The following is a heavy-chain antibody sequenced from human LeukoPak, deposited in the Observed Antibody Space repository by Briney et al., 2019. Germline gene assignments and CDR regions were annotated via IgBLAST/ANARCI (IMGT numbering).Heavy chain of an antibody. J-gene: IGHJ4*02. Sequence: PGGSLRLSCAASGFTFSSYAMHWVRQAPGKGLEWVAVISYDGSNKYYADSVKGRFTISRDNSKNTLYLQMNSLRAEDTAVYYCARDEYDSSGNGFDYWGQGTLVTVSS. CDR1: GFTFSSYA. CDR2: ISYDGSNK. V-gene: IGHV3-30*04. D-gene: IGHD3-22*01. CDR3: ARDEYDSSGNGFDY.